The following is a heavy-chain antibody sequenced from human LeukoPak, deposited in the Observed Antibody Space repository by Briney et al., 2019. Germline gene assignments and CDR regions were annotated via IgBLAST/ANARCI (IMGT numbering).Heavy chain of an antibody. CDR2: IKDGGTTT. Sequence: GGSLRLSCAASGFTFSSYWIHWVRQAPGKGLVWVSRIKDGGTTTDYADSVKGRFTISRDDAKNTLYLQMNSLRAEDTAVYYCTTIRPGYWGQGTLFTVSP. D-gene: IGHD5-12*01. CDR3: TTIRPGY. V-gene: IGHV3-74*01. CDR1: GFTFSSYW. J-gene: IGHJ4*02.